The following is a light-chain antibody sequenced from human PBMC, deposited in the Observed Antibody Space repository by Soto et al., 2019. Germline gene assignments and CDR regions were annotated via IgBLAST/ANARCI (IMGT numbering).Light chain of an antibody. Sequence: DIQMPQSPSSLSASVGDRVTITCRASQSIRSYLNWYQQKPGKAPKLLIYAASSLQSGIPSRFSGSRSGTDFTLTISSLQPEDFANYYCQQSYSTPRTFGQGTKLEIK. CDR3: QQSYSTPRT. CDR2: AAS. CDR1: QSIRSY. V-gene: IGKV1-39*01. J-gene: IGKJ2*01.